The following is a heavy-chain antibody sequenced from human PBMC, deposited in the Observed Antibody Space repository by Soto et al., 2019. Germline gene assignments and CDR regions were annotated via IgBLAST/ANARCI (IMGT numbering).Heavy chain of an antibody. CDR3: ARDRGLTMVRGGGGLRREIDY. CDR2: IIPIFGTA. Sequence: QVQLVQSGAEVKKPGSSVKVSCKASGGTFSSYAISWVRQAPGQGLEWMGGIIPIFGTANYAQKFQGRVTITADESTCTAYMELSSLRSEDTAVYYCARDRGLTMVRGGGGLRREIDYWGQGTLVTVSS. V-gene: IGHV1-69*01. CDR1: GGTFSSYA. D-gene: IGHD3-10*01. J-gene: IGHJ4*02.